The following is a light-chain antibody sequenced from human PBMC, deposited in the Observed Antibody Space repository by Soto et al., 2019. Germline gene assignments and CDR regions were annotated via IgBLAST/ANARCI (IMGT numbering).Light chain of an antibody. CDR1: QSLVHSDGNTY. CDR2: RVS. J-gene: IGKJ1*01. V-gene: IGKV2-24*01. CDR3: VQATLFPRT. Sequence: DVVMTQTPLSSPVTLGQPASISCRSIQSLVHSDGNTYLTWLQQRPGQPPRLLIYRVSNRCSGVPERFSGSGAGTDFTLKISRGEAEDVGVYYCVQATLFPRTFGPGTKVEIK.